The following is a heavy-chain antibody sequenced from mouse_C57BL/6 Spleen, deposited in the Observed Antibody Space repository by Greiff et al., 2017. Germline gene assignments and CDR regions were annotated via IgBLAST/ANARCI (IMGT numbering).Heavy chain of an antibody. J-gene: IGHJ4*01. Sequence: EVPGVESGGGLVKPGGSLKLSCAASGFTFSDYGMHWVRQAPEKGLEWVAYISSGSSTLYSADTVKGRFTISRDNGKNTLFLQMTSLRSEDTAMYYCARNGYYGGYAMDYWGQGTSVTVSS. CDR3: ARNGYYGGYAMDY. V-gene: IGHV5-17*01. D-gene: IGHD2-3*01. CDR1: GFTFSDYG. CDR2: ISSGSSTL.